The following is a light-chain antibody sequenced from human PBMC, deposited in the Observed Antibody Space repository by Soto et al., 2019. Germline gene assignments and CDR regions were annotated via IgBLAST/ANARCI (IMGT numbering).Light chain of an antibody. V-gene: IGKV1-6*01. Sequence: AIQMTQSPSSLSASVGDRVTITCRATQAIREDLGWDQQKPGKAPKLLIYAASSLESDVQSRFSGSGSGTDFTLTISSLQPEDFATYFCLQDHGFPLTFGGGTKVEIK. J-gene: IGKJ4*01. CDR1: QAIRED. CDR2: AAS. CDR3: LQDHGFPLT.